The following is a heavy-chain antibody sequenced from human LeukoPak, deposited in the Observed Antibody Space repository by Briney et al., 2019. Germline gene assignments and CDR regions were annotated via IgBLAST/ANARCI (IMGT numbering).Heavy chain of an antibody. Sequence: SETLSLTCTVSGGSISSYYWSWIRQPPGKGLEWIGEINHSRSTNYNPSLKSRVTISVDTSKNQFSLKLSSVTAADTAVYYCARGHTYYDFWSGYYFGYWGQGTLVTVSS. V-gene: IGHV4-34*01. J-gene: IGHJ4*02. CDR1: GGSISSYY. CDR3: ARGHTYYDFWSGYYFGY. CDR2: INHSRST. D-gene: IGHD3-3*01.